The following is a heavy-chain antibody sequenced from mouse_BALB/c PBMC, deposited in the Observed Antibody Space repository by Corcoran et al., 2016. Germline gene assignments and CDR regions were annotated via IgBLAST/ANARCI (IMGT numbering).Heavy chain of an antibody. D-gene: IGHD2-1*01. Sequence: DVQLQESGPGLVKPSQSLSLTCSVTGYSITSGYYWNWIRQFPGNKLEWMGYISYDGSNNYNPSLKNRISITRDTSKNQFFLKLNSVTTEDTATYYCAREKIYYGNYEAMDYGGQGTSVTVSS. CDR1: GYSITSGYY. CDR2: ISYDGSN. V-gene: IGHV3-6*02. J-gene: IGHJ4*01. CDR3: AREKIYYGNYEAMDY.